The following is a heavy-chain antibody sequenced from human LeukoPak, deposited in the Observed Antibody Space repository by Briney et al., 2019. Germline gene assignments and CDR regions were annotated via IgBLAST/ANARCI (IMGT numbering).Heavy chain of an antibody. CDR3: AKVQGGDIVVVPANTETPADLDYYYGMDV. V-gene: IGHV3-23*01. CDR2: ISGSGGST. CDR1: GFTFSSYA. J-gene: IGHJ6*02. D-gene: IGHD2-2*01. Sequence: QPGGSLRLSCAASGFTFSSYAMSWVRQAPGKGLEWVSAISGSGGSTYYADSVKGRFTISRDNSKNTLYLQMNSLRAEDTAVYYCAKVQGGDIVVVPANTETPADLDYYYGMDVWGQGTTVTVSS.